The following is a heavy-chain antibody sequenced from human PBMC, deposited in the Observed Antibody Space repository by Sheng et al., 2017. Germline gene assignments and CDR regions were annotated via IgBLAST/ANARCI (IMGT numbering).Heavy chain of an antibody. D-gene: IGHD6-13*01. V-gene: IGHV3-21*01. CDR2: ISSSSRYI. J-gene: IGHJ5*01. CDR1: GFTFSNCS. Sequence: EVQLVQSGGGLVKPGGSLRLSCEASGFTFSNCSMNWVRQAPGKGLEWVSYISSSSRYIYYADSVKGRFTISTDNAKTSLYLQMNSLRAEDTAVYYCARSRSRWINPNWFDPSGRGTVGHRLL. CDR3: ARSRSRWINPNWFDP.